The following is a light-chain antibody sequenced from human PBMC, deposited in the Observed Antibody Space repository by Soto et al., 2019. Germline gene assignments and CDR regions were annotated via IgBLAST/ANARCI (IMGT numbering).Light chain of an antibody. V-gene: IGLV1-40*01. Sequence: QSVLTQPPSVSGAPGQRVTISCTGSSSNIGAGYEVHWFQQLPGTAPKLLIYGNTNRPSGVPDRFSGSKSDTSASLAITGLQPEDEADYDCQSYDSSLSVLHVFGTGTEVTV. CDR2: GNT. J-gene: IGLJ1*01. CDR3: QSYDSSLSVLHV. CDR1: SSNIGAGYE.